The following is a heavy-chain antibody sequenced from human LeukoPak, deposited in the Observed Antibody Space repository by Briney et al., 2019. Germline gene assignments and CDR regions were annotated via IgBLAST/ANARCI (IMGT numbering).Heavy chain of an antibody. J-gene: IGHJ4*02. V-gene: IGHV4-4*02. CDR3: ARGAGVLGALGYY. D-gene: IGHD3-16*02. CDR1: GGSISSSNW. CDR2: IYYSGST. Sequence: KPSETLSLTCAVSGGSISSSNWWSWVRQPPGKGLEWIGYIYYSGSTNYNPSLKSRVTISVDTSKNQFSLKLSSVTAADTAVYYCARGAGVLGALGYYWGQGTLVTVSS.